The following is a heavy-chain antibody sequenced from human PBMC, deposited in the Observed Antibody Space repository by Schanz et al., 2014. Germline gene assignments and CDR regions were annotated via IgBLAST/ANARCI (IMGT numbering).Heavy chain of an antibody. CDR3: ARDVGRPGHFWYFDL. CDR1: GYVFTAYY. D-gene: IGHD1-1*01. CDR2: TNPNGGA. V-gene: IGHV1-2*02. Sequence: QGHLVQSGAEVKEPGASVQVSCKASGYVFTAYYMHWVRQAPGQGLEWMGVTNPNGGAEFAQKFQGRISMTRDTSPPPFYMELSSLTSDDTAVYFCARDVGRPGHFWYFDLWGRGTLVTVSS. J-gene: IGHJ2*01.